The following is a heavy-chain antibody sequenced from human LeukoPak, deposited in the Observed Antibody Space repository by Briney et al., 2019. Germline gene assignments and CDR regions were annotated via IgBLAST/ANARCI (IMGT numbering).Heavy chain of an antibody. D-gene: IGHD2-21*02. V-gene: IGHV1-69*01. CDR1: GGTFSSYA. Sequence: ASVKVSCKASGGTFSSYAISWVRQAPGQGLEWMGGIIPIFGTANYAQKLQGRVTITADESTSTAYMELSSLRSEDTAVYYCASESIDCGGDCSQDLHHYYGMDVWGQGTTVTVSS. CDR3: ASESIDCGGDCSQDLHHYYGMDV. CDR2: IIPIFGTA. J-gene: IGHJ6*02.